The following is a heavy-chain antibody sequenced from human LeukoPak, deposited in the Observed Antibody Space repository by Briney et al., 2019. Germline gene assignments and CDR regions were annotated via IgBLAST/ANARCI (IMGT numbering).Heavy chain of an antibody. CDR2: ISSSSSTT. CDR3: AKPREVGATSFWY. D-gene: IGHD1-26*01. CDR1: GFTFNSYS. J-gene: IGHJ4*02. Sequence: PGGSLRLSCAASGFTFNSYSMNWVRPAPGKGLEWVSYISSSSSTTYYADSVKGRFTISRDNSKNTLYLQMNSLRAEDTAVYYCAKPREVGATSFWYWGQGTLVTVSS. V-gene: IGHV3-48*01.